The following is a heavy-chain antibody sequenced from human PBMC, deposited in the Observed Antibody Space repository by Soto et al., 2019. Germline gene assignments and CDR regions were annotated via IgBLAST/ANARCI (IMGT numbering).Heavy chain of an antibody. V-gene: IGHV3-23*01. Sequence: GGSLRLSCAASGLTFRTSAMSWVLQAPGKGLEWVATITDSGGITYYAASVKGRFTISRDNSENTLYLLMNSLRAEDKAVYYCVKPQPSGWYIYQFDYWGQGALVPVCS. CDR2: ITDSGGIT. CDR3: VKPQPSGWYIYQFDY. J-gene: IGHJ4*02. D-gene: IGHD6-19*01. CDR1: GLTFRTSA.